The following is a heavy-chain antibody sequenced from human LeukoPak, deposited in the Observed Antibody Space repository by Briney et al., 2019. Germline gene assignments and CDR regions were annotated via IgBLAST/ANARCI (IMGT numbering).Heavy chain of an antibody. J-gene: IGHJ4*02. Sequence: PSETLSLTCTVSGGSISSSSYYWGWIRQPPGKGLEWIGSIYYSGSTNYNPSLKSRVTISVDTSKNQFSLKLSSVTAADTAVYYCAREINCSGGSCYYYFDYWGQGTLVTVSS. V-gene: IGHV4-39*07. CDR3: AREINCSGGSCYYYFDY. CDR2: IYYSGST. D-gene: IGHD2-15*01. CDR1: GGSISSSSYY.